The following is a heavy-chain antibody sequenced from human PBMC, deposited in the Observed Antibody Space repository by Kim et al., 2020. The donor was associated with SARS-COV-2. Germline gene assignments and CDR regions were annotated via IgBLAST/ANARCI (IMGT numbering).Heavy chain of an antibody. J-gene: IGHJ6*02. Sequence: SLKGRFTISRDDSKNTAYLQMNSLKTEDTAVYYCTRWVAAIYYYYYGMDVWGQGTTVTVSS. CDR3: TRWVAAIYYYYYGMDV. V-gene: IGHV3-73*01. D-gene: IGHD6-13*01.